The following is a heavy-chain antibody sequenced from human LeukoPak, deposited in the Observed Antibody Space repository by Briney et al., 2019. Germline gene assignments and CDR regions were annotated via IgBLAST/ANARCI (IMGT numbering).Heavy chain of an antibody. Sequence: ASVKVSCKASGGTFSSYAISWVRQAPGQGLEWMGGIIPIFGTANYAQKFQGRVTITADESTSTAYMELSSLRSEDTAVYYCARDPSLGGRKGEKHYFDYWGQGTLVTVSS. V-gene: IGHV1-69*13. CDR1: GGTFSSYA. D-gene: IGHD1-26*01. CDR2: IIPIFGTA. CDR3: ARDPSLGGRKGEKHYFDY. J-gene: IGHJ4*02.